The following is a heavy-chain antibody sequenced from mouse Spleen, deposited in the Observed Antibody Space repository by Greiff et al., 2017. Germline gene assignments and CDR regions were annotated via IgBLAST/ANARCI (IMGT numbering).Heavy chain of an antibody. D-gene: IGHD3-3*01. CDR3: TDLGQGF. J-gene: IGHJ2*01. CDR2: IRLRSDDYAT. V-gene: IGHV6-3*01. Sequence: EVQGVESGGVLVQPGGSIKLSCVASGFTFSNYWMNWVRQSPEKGLEWIAQIRLRSDDYATHYAESVKGRFTIFRDDSKNSVYLQVNNLRVEDTGIYYCTDLGQGFWGQGTTLTVSS. CDR1: GFTFSNYW.